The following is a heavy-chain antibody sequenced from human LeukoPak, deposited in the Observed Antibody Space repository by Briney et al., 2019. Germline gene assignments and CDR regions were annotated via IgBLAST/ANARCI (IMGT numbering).Heavy chain of an antibody. V-gene: IGHV3-53*01. CDR1: GFTASSDY. CDR3: AAEKPGTGTFLDY. J-gene: IGHJ4*02. Sequence: GGSLRLSCVASGFTASSDYMSWVRQAPGKGLEWVSVIYSGGSTEYADSVRGRSTISRDKSSNTLYLQMNSLRAEDTAVYFCAAEKPGTGTFLDYWGQGTLVTVSS. D-gene: IGHD1-1*01. CDR2: IYSGGST.